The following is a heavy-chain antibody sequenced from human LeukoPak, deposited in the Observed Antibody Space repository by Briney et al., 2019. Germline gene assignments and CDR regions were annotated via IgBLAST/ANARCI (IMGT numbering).Heavy chain of an antibody. CDR2: ISSSSSYI. CDR1: GFTFSSYS. D-gene: IGHD6-19*01. Sequence: GGSLRLSCAASGFTFSSYSMNWVRQAPGKGLEWVSSISSSSSYIYYADTVKGRFTISRDNAKNSLYLQMNSLRAEDTAVYYCAREFFFAAGTSDWGQGTLVTVSS. J-gene: IGHJ4*02. V-gene: IGHV3-21*01. CDR3: AREFFFAAGTSD.